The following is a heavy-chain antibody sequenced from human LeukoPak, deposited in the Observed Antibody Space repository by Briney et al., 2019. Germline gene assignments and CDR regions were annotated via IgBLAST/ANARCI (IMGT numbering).Heavy chain of an antibody. D-gene: IGHD4-11*01. V-gene: IGHV4-38-2*01. Sequence: SETLSLTCAVSGYSITSGYYWAWIRQPPGKGLEWIGNIYHSGSTYYNASLKSRVTTSVDTSKNQLSLKLSSVTAADTAVYYCARRYSNYFFDYWGQGTLVTVSS. CDR2: IYHSGST. J-gene: IGHJ4*02. CDR3: ARRYSNYFFDY. CDR1: GYSITSGYY.